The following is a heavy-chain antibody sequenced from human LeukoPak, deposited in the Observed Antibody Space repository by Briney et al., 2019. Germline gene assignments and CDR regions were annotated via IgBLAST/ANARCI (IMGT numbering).Heavy chain of an antibody. CDR3: ASLPYYYDSSGYPRTSDY. D-gene: IGHD3-22*01. CDR1: GGSISSGSYY. J-gene: IGHJ4*02. V-gene: IGHV4-61*02. Sequence: SETLSLTCTVSGGSISSGSYYWSWIRQPAGKGLEWIGRIYTSGSTNYNPSLKSRVTISVDTSKNQFSLKLSSVTAADTAVYYCASLPYYYDSSGYPRTSDYWGQGTLVTVSS. CDR2: IYTSGST.